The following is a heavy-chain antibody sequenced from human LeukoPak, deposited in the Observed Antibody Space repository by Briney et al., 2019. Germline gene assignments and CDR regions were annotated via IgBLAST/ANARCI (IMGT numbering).Heavy chain of an antibody. D-gene: IGHD4-23*01. J-gene: IGHJ4*02. CDR1: GFSFSDYS. V-gene: IGHV3-23*01. CDR3: ASLSNYGGSWDY. CDR2: ISGSGGST. Sequence: GGSLRLSCAASGFSFSDYSMSWIRQAPGKGLEWVSAISGSGGSTYYADSVKGRFTISRDNSKNTLYLQMNSLRAEDTAVYYCASLSNYGGSWDYWGQGTLVTVSS.